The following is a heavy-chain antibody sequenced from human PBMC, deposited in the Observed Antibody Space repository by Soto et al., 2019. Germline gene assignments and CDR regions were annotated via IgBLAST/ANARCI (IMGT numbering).Heavy chain of an antibody. D-gene: IGHD5-18*01. CDR1: GGTFSSYA. CDR2: IIPIFGTA. Sequence: GASVKVSCKASGGTFSSYAISWVRQAPGQGLEWMGGIIPIFGTANYAQKFQGRVTITADESTSTAYMELSSLRSEDTAVYYCARSAAMVTLGYYLDYWGQGTLVTVSS. V-gene: IGHV1-69*13. CDR3: ARSAAMVTLGYYLDY. J-gene: IGHJ4*02.